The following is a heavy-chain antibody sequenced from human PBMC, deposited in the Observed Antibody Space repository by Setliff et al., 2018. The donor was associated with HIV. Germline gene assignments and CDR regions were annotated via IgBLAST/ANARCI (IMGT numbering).Heavy chain of an antibody. CDR1: RYSFTSYW. Sequence: PGESLKISCKGSRYSFTSYWIAWVRQMPGKGLEWMGIIYPGDSDTRYSPSFQGQVTISADRSRNTAYLQWTALKASDTAMYYCARHTIDISLLVVQDPGPFDIWGRGTMVTVSS. V-gene: IGHV5-51*01. J-gene: IGHJ3*02. CDR2: IYPGDSDT. D-gene: IGHD3-10*01. CDR3: ARHTIDISLLVVQDPGPFDI.